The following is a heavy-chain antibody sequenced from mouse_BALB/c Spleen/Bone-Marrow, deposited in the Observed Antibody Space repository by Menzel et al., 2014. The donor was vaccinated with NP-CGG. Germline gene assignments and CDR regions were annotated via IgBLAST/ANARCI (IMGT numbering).Heavy chain of an antibody. CDR2: IYPGNSDT. V-gene: IGHV1-5*01. CDR3: TLAYFGQGDWFFDV. J-gene: IGHJ1*01. CDR1: DYTFTSYR. Sequence: EVQLQQSGTVLARPGASVKMSCKASDYTFTSYRMHWLKQRPGQGLEWIGAIYPGNSDTSYNQKFKGEAELTAVTSTSTAYMDLSSLTNEDSAVYYCTLAYFGQGDWFFDVWGAGTTVTVSS. D-gene: IGHD2-10*01.